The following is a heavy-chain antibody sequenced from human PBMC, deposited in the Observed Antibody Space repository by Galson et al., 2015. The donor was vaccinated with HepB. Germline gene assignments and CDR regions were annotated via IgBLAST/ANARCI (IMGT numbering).Heavy chain of an antibody. Sequence: SVKVSCKASGGIFSISAISWVRQAPGQGLEWMGWVSGYDGSANYAPKFQDRVTMTTEKSTGTAYMEMRSLRSDDTAVYYCARDSRLELHLNNYYSYGMDVWGQGILVTVSS. J-gene: IGHJ6*02. CDR2: VSGYDGSA. CDR3: ARDSRLELHLNNYYSYGMDV. D-gene: IGHD1-7*01. CDR1: GGIFSISA. V-gene: IGHV1-18*01.